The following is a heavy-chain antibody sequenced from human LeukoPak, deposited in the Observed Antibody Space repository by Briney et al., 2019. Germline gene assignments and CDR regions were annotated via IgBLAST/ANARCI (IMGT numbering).Heavy chain of an antibody. CDR2: TYYRSKWYN. CDR3: ARGGIIAAAGTSSWDAFDI. CDR1: GDSVSSNSAA. V-gene: IGHV6-1*01. D-gene: IGHD6-13*01. J-gene: IGHJ3*02. Sequence: SQTLSLTCAISGDSVSSNSAAWNWIRQSPSRGLEWLGRTYYRSKWYNDYAVSVKSRITINPDTSKNQFSLQLNSVTPEDTAVYYCARGGIIAAAGTSSWDAFDIWGQGTMVTVSS.